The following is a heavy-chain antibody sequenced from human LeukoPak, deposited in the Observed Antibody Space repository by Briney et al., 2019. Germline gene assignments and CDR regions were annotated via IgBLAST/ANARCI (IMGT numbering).Heavy chain of an antibody. CDR3: AKDRVNMIVGVSYVDY. CDR1: GFTFSSYA. CDR2: INGDGANT. J-gene: IGHJ4*02. D-gene: IGHD3-22*01. Sequence: PGGSLRLSCAASGFTFSSYAMSSVRQGPGKGLEWVSAINGDGANTYYADSVKGRFTISRDNSELTLYLQMNSLRDVCSAEYYCAKDRVNMIVGVSYVDYWGQGALVTVSS. V-gene: IGHV3-23*01.